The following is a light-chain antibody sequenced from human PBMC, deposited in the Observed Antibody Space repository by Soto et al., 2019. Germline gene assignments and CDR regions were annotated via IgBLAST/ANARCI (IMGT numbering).Light chain of an antibody. V-gene: IGKV1-5*01. CDR1: QSISSW. CDR2: DAS. J-gene: IGKJ1*01. Sequence: DIQMTHSPSTLSASVGDRVTITCRASQSISSWLAWYQHKPGKAPKLLIYDASNLDSGVPSRFSGGGSGTEFSLTISNLQPDDSATYYCQQYENYWKFGQGTKVDIK. CDR3: QQYENYWK.